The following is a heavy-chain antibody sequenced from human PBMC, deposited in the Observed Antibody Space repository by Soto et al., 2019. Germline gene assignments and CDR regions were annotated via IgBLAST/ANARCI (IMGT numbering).Heavy chain of an antibody. V-gene: IGHV4-30-4*01. CDR1: GGSISSGDYY. Sequence: KPSETLSLTCTVSGGSISSGDYYWSWIRQPPGKGLEWIGYIYYSGSTYYNPSLKSRVTISVDTSKNQFSLKLSSVTATDTAVYYCARENYYDSSGYYYVFWFDPWGQGTLVTVSS. J-gene: IGHJ5*02. CDR3: ARENYYDSSGYYYVFWFDP. CDR2: IYYSGST. D-gene: IGHD3-22*01.